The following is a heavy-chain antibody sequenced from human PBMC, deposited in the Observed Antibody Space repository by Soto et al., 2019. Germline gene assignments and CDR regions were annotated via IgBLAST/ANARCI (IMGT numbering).Heavy chain of an antibody. CDR3: ARDHNYDFWSGYSTGYYYGMDV. J-gene: IGHJ6*02. V-gene: IGHV1-18*01. Sequence: GASVKVSCKASGYTFTSYGISWVRQAPGQGLEWMGWISAYNGNTNYAQKLQGRVTMTTDTSTSTAYMELRSLRSDDTAVYYCARDHNYDFWSGYSTGYYYGMDVWGQGTTVTVLL. D-gene: IGHD3-3*01. CDR1: GYTFTSYG. CDR2: ISAYNGNT.